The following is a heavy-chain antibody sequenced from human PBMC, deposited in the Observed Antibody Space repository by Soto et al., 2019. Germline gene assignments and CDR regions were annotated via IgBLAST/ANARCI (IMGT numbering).Heavy chain of an antibody. CDR1: GGSFSGYY. J-gene: IGHJ3*02. CDR2: INHSGST. CDR3: ARTKVSATHAFDI. V-gene: IGHV4-34*01. D-gene: IGHD2-15*01. Sequence: QVQLQQWGAGLLKPSETLSLTCAVYGGSFSGYYWSWIRQPPGKGLEWIGEINHSGSTNYNPSLKSRVTISLDTSKNQFSLKLSSVTAAATAAYYCARTKVSATHAFDIWGQGTMVTVSS.